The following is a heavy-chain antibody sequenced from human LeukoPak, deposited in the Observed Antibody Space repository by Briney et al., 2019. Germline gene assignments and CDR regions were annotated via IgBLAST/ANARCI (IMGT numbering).Heavy chain of an antibody. Sequence: GGSLRFSCAASGFTFSSYGMHWVRQAPGKGLEWVAVISYDGSNKYYADSVKGRFTISRDNSKNTLYLQMNSLRAEDTAVYYCAKVGWELSQSGYWGQGTLVTVSS. J-gene: IGHJ4*02. CDR1: GFTFSSYG. V-gene: IGHV3-30*18. CDR3: AKVGWELSQSGY. D-gene: IGHD1-26*01. CDR2: ISYDGSNK.